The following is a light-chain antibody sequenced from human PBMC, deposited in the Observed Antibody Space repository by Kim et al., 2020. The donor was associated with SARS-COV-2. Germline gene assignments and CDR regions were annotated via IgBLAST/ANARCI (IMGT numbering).Light chain of an antibody. V-gene: IGKV1-5*03. CDR1: QSIGNM. Sequence: ASVGDRVTITCRASQSIGNMLAWYQQKPEKAPKFLIYEASSLESGVPSRFSGSGSGTEFTLTISSLQPDDLATYYCQQYTGYPLTFGGGTKLEI. CDR2: EAS. J-gene: IGKJ4*01. CDR3: QQYTGYPLT.